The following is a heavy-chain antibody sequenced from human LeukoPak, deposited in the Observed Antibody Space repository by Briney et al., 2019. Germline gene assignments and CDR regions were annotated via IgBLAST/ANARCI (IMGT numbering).Heavy chain of an antibody. CDR1: GGSISSYY. CDR3: ARHFSGYSSGWYAGWFDP. CDR2: IYNSGST. J-gene: IGHJ5*02. V-gene: IGHV4-59*08. D-gene: IGHD6-19*01. Sequence: SETLSLTCTVSGGSISSYYWSWIRQPPGKGLECIGYIYNSGSTNYNPSLKSRVSISVDMSKNQFSLKLSSVTAADTAVYYCARHFSGYSSGWYAGWFDPWGQGTLVTVSS.